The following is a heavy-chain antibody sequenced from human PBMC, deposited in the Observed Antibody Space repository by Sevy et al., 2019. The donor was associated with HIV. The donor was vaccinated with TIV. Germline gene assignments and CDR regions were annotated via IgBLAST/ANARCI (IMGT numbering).Heavy chain of an antibody. CDR2: IDPSGST. Sequence: ASVKVSCKASGYTFTTYYIHWVRQAPGQGLEWMGLIDPSGSTRYAQKFQGRVSMTGDTSTTTLYMELSSLTSEDTAVYYCARDHDLSGSYLEYYYYAMDVWGQGTTVTVS. J-gene: IGHJ6*02. D-gene: IGHD1-26*01. CDR3: ARDHDLSGSYLEYYYYAMDV. V-gene: IGHV1-46*01. CDR1: GYTFTTYY.